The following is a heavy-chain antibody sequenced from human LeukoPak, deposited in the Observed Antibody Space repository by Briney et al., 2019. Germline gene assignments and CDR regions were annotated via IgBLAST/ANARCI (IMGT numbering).Heavy chain of an antibody. J-gene: IGHJ4*02. CDR1: GYTFTTYA. V-gene: IGHV7-4-1*02. CDR3: TRGHAGGYSRNEY. Sequence: ASVKVSCKASGYTFTTYAMNWVRQAPGQGLEWMGWIDTNTGNPTYAQGFTGRFVFSLDTSVSTAYLQISSLKAEDTGVYFCTRGHAGGYSRNEYWGQGTLVTVSS. CDR2: IDTNTGNP. D-gene: IGHD5-12*01.